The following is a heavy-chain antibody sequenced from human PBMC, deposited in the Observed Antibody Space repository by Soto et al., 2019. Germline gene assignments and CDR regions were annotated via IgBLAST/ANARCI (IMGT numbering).Heavy chain of an antibody. CDR2: ISWNSGTI. CDR3: ARDLYFITRGGGGIDD. J-gene: IGHJ4*02. CDR1: GFTFDDNA. Sequence: EVQLVESGGGLVQPGRSLRLSCAASGFTFDDNAMHWVRQSPGKGLEWVSGISWNSGTIAYADSVKGRFTISRDNAKNPLDLEMNRPGAEDTALFLCARDLYFITRGGGGIDDWGQGTLVTVSS. V-gene: IGHV3-9*01. D-gene: IGHD2-8*01.